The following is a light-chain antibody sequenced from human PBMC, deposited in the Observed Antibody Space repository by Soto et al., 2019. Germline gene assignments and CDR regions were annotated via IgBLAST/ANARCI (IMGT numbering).Light chain of an antibody. CDR3: QQTYAYPNA. CDR1: QSISTY. J-gene: IGKJ1*01. CDR2: AAS. V-gene: IGKV1-39*01. Sequence: DIQMTQSPSSLSASVGDRVTITCRASQSISTYLSWYHQEPRKAPRLVIYAASSLQSGVSSRFSGSGSGTEFTLTISSLHREDFGTYYCQQTYAYPNAFGQGTKVDIK.